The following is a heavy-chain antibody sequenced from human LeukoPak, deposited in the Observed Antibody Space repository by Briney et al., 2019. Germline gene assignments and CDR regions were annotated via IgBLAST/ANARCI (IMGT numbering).Heavy chain of an antibody. CDR2: IYSGGRT. D-gene: IGHD3-10*01. J-gene: IGHJ4*02. V-gene: IGHV3-66*01. Sequence: PGGSLRLSCAASGFTVSSNYMSWVRQAPGKGLEWVSVIYSGGRTYYADSVKGRFTISRDNSENALYLQMNSLRAEDTAVYYCARAPNLIIGAYWGQGTLVTVSS. CDR1: GFTVSSNY. CDR3: ARAPNLIIGAY.